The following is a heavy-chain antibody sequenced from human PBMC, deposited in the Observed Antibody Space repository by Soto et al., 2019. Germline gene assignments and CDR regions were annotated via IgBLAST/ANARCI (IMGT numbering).Heavy chain of an antibody. D-gene: IGHD4-17*01. CDR1: GFTFSSYA. V-gene: IGHV3-30*04. J-gene: IGHJ4*02. CDR2: ITYDGKYQ. Sequence: QVLVVESGGGVVQPGRSLRLSCEASGFTFSSYAIYWVRQAPGKGLEWVAVITYDGKYQYYADSVKGRFTISRDNSRNTLYLQMSRLIPEDTAMYYCAKDHLADTTVTSPDNWGQGTLVTVSS. CDR3: AKDHLADTTVTSPDN.